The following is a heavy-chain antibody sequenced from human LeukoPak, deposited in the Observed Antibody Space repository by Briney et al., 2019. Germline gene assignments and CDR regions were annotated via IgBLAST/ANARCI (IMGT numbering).Heavy chain of an antibody. J-gene: IGHJ5*02. CDR1: GFAFSRYW. D-gene: IGHD6-13*01. CDR2: INSDGSST. V-gene: IGHV3-74*01. Sequence: GGSSRLSCAASGFAFSRYWMHWVRQAPGKGLVWVSRINSDGSSTSYADSVKDRFTISRDTAKNTLYLQMNSLRAEDTAVYYCARGCSSTSYNWFDPWGQGTLVTVSS. CDR3: ARGCSSTSYNWFDP.